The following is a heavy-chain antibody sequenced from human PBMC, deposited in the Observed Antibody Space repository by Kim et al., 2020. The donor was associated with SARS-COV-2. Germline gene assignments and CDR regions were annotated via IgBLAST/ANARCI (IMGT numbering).Heavy chain of an antibody. D-gene: IGHD2-15*01. J-gene: IGHJ4*02. CDR2: IIPIFGTA. CDR3: AREILGYCSGGSCYPHGDFDY. V-gene: IGHV1-69*13. Sequence: SVKVSCKASGGTFSSYAISWVRQAPGQGLEWMGGIIPIFGTANYAQKFQGKVTITADESTSTAYMELSSLRSEDTAVYYCAREILGYCSGGSCYPHGDFDYRGQGTLVTVSS. CDR1: GGTFSSYA.